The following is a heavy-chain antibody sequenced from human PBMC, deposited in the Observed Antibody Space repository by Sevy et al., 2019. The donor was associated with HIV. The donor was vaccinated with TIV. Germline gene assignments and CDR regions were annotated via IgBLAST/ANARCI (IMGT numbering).Heavy chain of an antibody. J-gene: IGHJ5*02. CDR3: TRNGGAFDNGFDP. CDR1: GFTFSSYD. CDR2: ISSSGSSI. D-gene: IGHD2-8*01. Sequence: GSLRLSCTASGFTFSSYDMNWVRQAPGKGLEWVSKISSSGSSIYYAASVKGRFTISRDNAKNSLNLQMNSLRAEDTAVYYCTRNGGAFDNGFDPWGRGTLVTVSS. V-gene: IGHV3-48*03.